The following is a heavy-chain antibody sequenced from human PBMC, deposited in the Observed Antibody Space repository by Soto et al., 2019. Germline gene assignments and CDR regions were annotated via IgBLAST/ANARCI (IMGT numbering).Heavy chain of an antibody. J-gene: IGHJ6*02. CDR2: IYYSGST. V-gene: IGHV4-39*01. Sequence: XETLSLTCTVSGGSIRSSSYYWGWIRQPPGKGLEWVGSIYYSGSTYYNPSLKSRVTISVDTSKNQFSLKLSSVTAADTAVYYCARRRYCSSTSCYTGPPQYYYGMDVSGQGTTVTVSS. D-gene: IGHD2-2*02. CDR1: GGSIRSSSYY. CDR3: ARRRYCSSTSCYTGPPQYYYGMDV.